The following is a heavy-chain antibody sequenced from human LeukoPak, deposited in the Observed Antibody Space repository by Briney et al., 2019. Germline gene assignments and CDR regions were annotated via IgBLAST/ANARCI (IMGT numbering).Heavy chain of an antibody. CDR3: ARDGDVDYGDYAPGGYYYYYYMDV. V-gene: IGHV1-69*06. J-gene: IGHJ6*03. CDR1: GGTFSSYA. Sequence: ASVKVSCKASGGTFSSYAISWVRQAPGQGLEWMGGIIPIFGTANYAQKFQGRVTITADKSTSTAYMELSSLRSEDTAVYYCARDGDVDYGDYAPGGYYYYYYMDVWGKGTTVTVSS. D-gene: IGHD4-17*01. CDR2: IIPIFGTA.